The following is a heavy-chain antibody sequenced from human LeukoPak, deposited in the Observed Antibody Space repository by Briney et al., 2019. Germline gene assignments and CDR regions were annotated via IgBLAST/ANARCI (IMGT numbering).Heavy chain of an antibody. Sequence: GGSLRLSCAASGFTFSDYYMSWIRQAPGKGLEWVSYISSSGSTIYYADSVKGRFTISRDNSKNTLYLQMNSLRAEDTAVYYCARRGTAAAGRVDAFDIWGQGTMVTVSS. D-gene: IGHD6-13*01. V-gene: IGHV3-11*04. CDR2: ISSSGSTI. J-gene: IGHJ3*02. CDR3: ARRGTAAAGRVDAFDI. CDR1: GFTFSDYY.